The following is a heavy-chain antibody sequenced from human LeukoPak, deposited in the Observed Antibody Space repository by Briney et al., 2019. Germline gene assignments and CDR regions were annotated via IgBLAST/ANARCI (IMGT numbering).Heavy chain of an antibody. CDR2: INHSGST. V-gene: IGHV4-34*01. J-gene: IGHJ4*02. CDR3: ARGRRRDSYYYDSSGPYYFDY. Sequence: SETLSLTCVVYGGSFSGYYWSWIRQPPGKGLERIGEINHSGSTNYNPSLKSRVTISVDASKNQFSMKLSSVTAADTAVYYCARGRRRDSYYYDSSGPYYFDYWGQGTLVTVSS. D-gene: IGHD3-22*01. CDR1: GGSFSGYY.